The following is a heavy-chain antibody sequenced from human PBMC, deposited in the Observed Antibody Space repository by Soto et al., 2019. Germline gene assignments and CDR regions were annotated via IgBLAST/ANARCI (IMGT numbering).Heavy chain of an antibody. Sequence: QVQLVESGGGVVQPGRSLRLSCAASGFTFRTYAMHWVRQAPGKGLEWVAVISYDGSHKFDADSVKGRFTISRDNSKDTLYLQMDSLRAEDTAVYYCAKALSNDYARDFEYWGQGTLVIVSS. CDR3: AKALSNDYARDFEY. D-gene: IGHD3-16*01. CDR2: ISYDGSHK. V-gene: IGHV3-30*18. CDR1: GFTFRTYA. J-gene: IGHJ4*02.